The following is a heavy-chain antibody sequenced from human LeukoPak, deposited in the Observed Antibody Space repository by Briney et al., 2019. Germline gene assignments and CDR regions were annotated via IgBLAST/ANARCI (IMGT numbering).Heavy chain of an antibody. CDR2: ISAYNGNT. D-gene: IGHD3-10*01. CDR3: VRGPYYYGSGSYYKT. CDR1: GYTFTSYG. V-gene: IGHV1-18*01. Sequence: ASVKVSCKASGYTFTSYGISWVRQAPGQGLEWMGWISAYNGNTNYAQKLQGRVTMTTDTSTSTAYMKLRSLRSDDTAVYYCVRGPYYYGSGSYYKTWGQGTLVTVSS. J-gene: IGHJ5*02.